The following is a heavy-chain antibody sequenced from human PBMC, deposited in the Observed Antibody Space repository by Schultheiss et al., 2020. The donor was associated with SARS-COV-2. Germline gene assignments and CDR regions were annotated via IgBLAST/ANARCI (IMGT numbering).Heavy chain of an antibody. Sequence: SETLSLTCTVSGGSISSYYWSWIRQPPGKGLEWIGEINHSGSTYYNPSLKSRVTISVDTSKNQFSLKLSSVTAADTAVYYCARESEHAFDIWGQGTLVTVSS. CDR1: GGSISSYY. CDR2: INHSGST. J-gene: IGHJ4*02. V-gene: IGHV4-59*01. D-gene: IGHD3-16*01. CDR3: ARESEHAFDI.